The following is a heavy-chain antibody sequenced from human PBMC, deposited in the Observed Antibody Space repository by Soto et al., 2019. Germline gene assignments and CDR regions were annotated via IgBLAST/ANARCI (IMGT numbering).Heavy chain of an antibody. Sequence: ASVKVSCKASGYTFTSYGISWVRQAPGQGLEWMGWISAYNGNTNYAQKLQGRVTMTTDTSTSTAYMELRSLRSDDTAVYYCARVDVVLPSASNYYSYYMDVWGKAITVTVSS. J-gene: IGHJ6*03. D-gene: IGHD2-2*01. CDR1: GYTFTSYG. V-gene: IGHV1-18*01. CDR3: ARVDVVLPSASNYYSYYMDV. CDR2: ISAYNGNT.